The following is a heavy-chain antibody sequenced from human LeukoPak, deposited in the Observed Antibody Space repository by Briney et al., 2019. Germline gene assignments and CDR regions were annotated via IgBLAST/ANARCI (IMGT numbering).Heavy chain of an antibody. CDR1: GLTFSNAW. V-gene: IGHV3-15*01. Sequence: GGSLRLSCAASGLTFSNAWMRWVRQAPGKGLEWVGRIKSKTDGGTTDYAAPVKGKFTISRDDSKNTLILQMNSLKTEDTAVYHCTTHGPPAKSFWESHFDSWGQGTLVTVSS. J-gene: IGHJ4*02. CDR3: TTHGPPAKSFWESHFDS. D-gene: IGHD3-10*01. CDR2: IKSKTDGGTT.